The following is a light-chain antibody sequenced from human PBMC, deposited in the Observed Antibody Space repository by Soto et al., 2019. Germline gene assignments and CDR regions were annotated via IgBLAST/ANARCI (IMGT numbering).Light chain of an antibody. J-gene: IGLJ2*01. CDR1: SSDVGGYNY. CDR2: EVS. V-gene: IGLV2-8*01. Sequence: QSALTQPPSASGSPGQSVTISCTGTSSDVGGYNYVSWYQQHPGKAPKLMISEVSKRPSGVPDRFSGSKSANTASLTVSGLQAEDEAHYYCSSFAGNNNLVFGGGTKLTVL. CDR3: SSFAGNNNLV.